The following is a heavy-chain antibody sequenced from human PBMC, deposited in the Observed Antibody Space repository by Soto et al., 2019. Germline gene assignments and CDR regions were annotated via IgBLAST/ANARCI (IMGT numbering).Heavy chain of an antibody. D-gene: IGHD3-22*01. CDR1: GGIFGSHG. Sequence: QVQLIQSEAEVKKPGYSVRVSCTASGGIFGSHGFSWVRQAPGQRLEWVGGFIPIFRTLTYTEKFQARVRIAADESTNTVYFDLSSLTSEDTAVYYCVRDRRIYYSDPHDEFVASDYEVWGQGTMVSVSS. CDR2: FIPIFRTL. CDR3: VRDRRIYYSDPHDEFVASDYEV. J-gene: IGHJ3*01. V-gene: IGHV1-69*01.